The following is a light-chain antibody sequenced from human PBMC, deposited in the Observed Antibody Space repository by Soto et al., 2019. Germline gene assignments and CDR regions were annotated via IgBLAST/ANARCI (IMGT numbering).Light chain of an antibody. J-gene: IGLJ3*02. CDR1: SSDVGGYNY. CDR3: TSYTSSSARGV. CDR2: DVT. V-gene: IGLV2-14*03. Sequence: QSALTQPASLSGSPGQSITISCTGTSSDVGGYNYVSWYQHHPGKAPKLMIYDVTNRPSGVSSRFSGSKSGNTASLTISGLQAEDEADYYCTSYTSSSARGVFGGGTKLTVL.